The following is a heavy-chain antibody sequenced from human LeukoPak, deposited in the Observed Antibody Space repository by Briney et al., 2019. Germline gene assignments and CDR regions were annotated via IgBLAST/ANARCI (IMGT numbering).Heavy chain of an antibody. D-gene: IGHD3-22*01. Sequence: GGSLRLSCAASGFTFSTYEMNWVRQAPGKGLEWLSYITGSGSSKYYADSVRGRFTISRDNSKNSLYLQINSLRAEDTAVYYCARLLDISDHWGQGTLVTVSS. CDR2: ITGSGSSK. CDR3: ARLLDISDH. V-gene: IGHV3-48*03. CDR1: GFTFSTYE. J-gene: IGHJ4*02.